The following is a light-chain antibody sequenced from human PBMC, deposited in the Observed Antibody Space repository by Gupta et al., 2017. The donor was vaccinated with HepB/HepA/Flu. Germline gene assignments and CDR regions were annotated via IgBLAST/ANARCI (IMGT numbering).Light chain of an antibody. CDR2: DAS. J-gene: IGKJ2*04. Sequence: EIVMTQSPVPLSLSPGERATLSCRASQSVSSYLAWYQQKPGQAPRLLIYDASNRATGIPARFSGSGSGTDFTLTISSLEPEDFAVYYCQQRSNWPRSSFGQGTKLEIK. CDR1: QSVSSY. V-gene: IGKV3-11*01. CDR3: QQRSNWPRSS.